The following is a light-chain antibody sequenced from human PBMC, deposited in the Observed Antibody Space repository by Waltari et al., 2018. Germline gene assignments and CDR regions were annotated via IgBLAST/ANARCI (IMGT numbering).Light chain of an antibody. CDR3: QQRSNWPPALS. Sequence: ETVLTQSPGTPPLSPGERATLSCRASQNVGLYLAWYQHKPGQAPRLLIYDAFNRATGIPARFSGSGYGTDFTLTINSLEPEDFVVYYCQQRSNWPPALSFGGGTRVEIK. CDR1: QNVGLY. CDR2: DAF. J-gene: IGKJ4*01. V-gene: IGKV3-11*01.